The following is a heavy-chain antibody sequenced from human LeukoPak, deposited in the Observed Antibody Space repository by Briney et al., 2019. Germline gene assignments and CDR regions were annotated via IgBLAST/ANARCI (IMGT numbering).Heavy chain of an antibody. CDR1: GFTFSTFA. CDR3: ATYRQVLLPFEA. J-gene: IGHJ4*02. Sequence: GGSLRLSCAASGFTFSTFAMIWVRQPPGKGLEWVSSIFPSGGEIHYADSVRGRFTISRDNSKSILSLQMNSLIAEDTAIYYCATYRQVLLPFEAWGQGTLVTVSS. CDR2: IFPSGGEI. V-gene: IGHV3-23*01. D-gene: IGHD5-18*01.